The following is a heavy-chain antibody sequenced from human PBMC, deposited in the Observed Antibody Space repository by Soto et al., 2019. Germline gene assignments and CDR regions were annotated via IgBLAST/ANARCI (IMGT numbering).Heavy chain of an antibody. D-gene: IGHD6-13*01. V-gene: IGHV3-30*18. Sequence: QVQLMESGGGVVQPGRSLRLSCAASGFTFSSYGMHWVRQAPGKGMEWVAVISYDGSKKYYADSVKGRFTSSRDNSKKMIYLSMNSPTAEYTAGYYRANECRIAAAHTCFAYWAKGTLSTSSS. J-gene: IGHJ4*02. CDR3: ANECRIAAAHTCFAY. CDR1: GFTFSSYG. CDR2: ISYDGSKK.